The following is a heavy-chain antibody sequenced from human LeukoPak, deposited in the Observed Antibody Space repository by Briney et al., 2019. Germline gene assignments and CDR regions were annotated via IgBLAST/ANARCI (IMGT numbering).Heavy chain of an antibody. CDR1: GFTISSYS. CDR2: ISSSSSYI. CDR3: ARVGASNFDY. J-gene: IGHJ4*02. D-gene: IGHD1-26*01. Sequence: GGSLRLSCAASGFTISSYSMNWVRQAPGKGLEWVSSISSSSSYIYYADSVKGRFTISRDNAKNSLYLQMNSLRAEDTAVYYCARVGASNFDYWGQGTLVTVSS. V-gene: IGHV3-21*01.